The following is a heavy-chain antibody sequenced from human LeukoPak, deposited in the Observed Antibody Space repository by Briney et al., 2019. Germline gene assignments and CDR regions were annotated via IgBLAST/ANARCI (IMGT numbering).Heavy chain of an antibody. V-gene: IGHV4-34*01. D-gene: IGHD4-17*01. J-gene: IGHJ4*02. CDR2: INHSGST. CDR1: GGSFSGYY. CDR3: ARGRDDYGDYEVFDY. Sequence: SETLSLTCAVYGGSFSGYYWSWIRQPPGKGLEWIGEINHSGSTNYNPSLKSRVTISVDTSKNQFSLKLSSVTAADTAVYYCARGRDDYGDYEVFDYWGQGTLVTVSS.